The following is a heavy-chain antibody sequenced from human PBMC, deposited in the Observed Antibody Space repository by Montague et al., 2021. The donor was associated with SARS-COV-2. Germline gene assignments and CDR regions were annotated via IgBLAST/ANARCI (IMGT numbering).Heavy chain of an antibody. D-gene: IGHD3-10*01. Sequence: SETLSLTCTVSDGSIRSYYWNWMRQTPGKGLEWIGYMHDSGTANYNPSLRSRVTLMVDASRNQFSLELSSVTAADTAMYYCTRLPRGSGTWGYFDYWAGNPGHRLL. CDR2: MHDSGTA. CDR3: TRLPRGSGTWGYFDY. J-gene: IGHJ4*02. CDR1: DGSIRSYY. V-gene: IGHV4-59*08.